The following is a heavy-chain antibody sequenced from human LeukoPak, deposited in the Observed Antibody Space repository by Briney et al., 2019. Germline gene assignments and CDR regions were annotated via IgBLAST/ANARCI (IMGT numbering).Heavy chain of an antibody. Sequence: SETLSLTCTASGGSTSSSYWSWIRQPPGKGLEWVGYIYYSGSTSYNPSLKSRVTVSLDTSKNQFSLTLSSVAAADTAVYYCARGTGSYSSKLDYWGQGTLVTVSS. V-gene: IGHV4-59*01. CDR3: ARGTGSYSSKLDY. J-gene: IGHJ4*02. D-gene: IGHD3-10*01. CDR2: IYYSGST. CDR1: GGSTSSSY.